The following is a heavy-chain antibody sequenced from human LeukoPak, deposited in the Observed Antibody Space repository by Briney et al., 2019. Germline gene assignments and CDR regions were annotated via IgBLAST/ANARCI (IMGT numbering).Heavy chain of an antibody. Sequence: SETLSLTCTVSGGSISSYYWSWIRQPPGKGLEWIGTIYYSGSTYYNPSLKSRVTISVDTSKNLFSLKLSSVTAADTALYYCARHRIAAADDAFEIWGQGTMVTVSS. D-gene: IGHD6-13*01. V-gene: IGHV4-59*04. CDR2: IYYSGST. CDR1: GGSISSYY. CDR3: ARHRIAAADDAFEI. J-gene: IGHJ3*02.